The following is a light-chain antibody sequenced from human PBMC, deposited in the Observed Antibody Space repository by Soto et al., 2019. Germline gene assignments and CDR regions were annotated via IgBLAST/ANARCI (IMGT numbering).Light chain of an antibody. V-gene: IGLV2-14*01. CDR2: DVT. CDR1: SSDVGGYNY. J-gene: IGLJ1*01. Sequence: QSALTQPASVSGSPGQSISISCTGTSSDVGGYNYVSWYQQHPVKAPKLMIYDVTYRPSGVSDRFSGSKAGNTASLTISGRHAEYESDYYCSSYTSSCTPYVFGTGTKLTVL. CDR3: SSYTSSCTPYV.